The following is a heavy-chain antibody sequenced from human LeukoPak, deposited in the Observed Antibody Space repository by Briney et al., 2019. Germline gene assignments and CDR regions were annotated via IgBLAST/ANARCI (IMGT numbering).Heavy chain of an antibody. CDR2: MNPNSGNT. Sequence: ASVKVSCKASGYTFTSYDINWVRQATGQGLEWMGWMNPNSGNTGYAQKFQGRVTMTRNTSISTAYMELSSLRSDDTAVYYCARGGITMVRGVISAFDIWGQGTMVTVSS. V-gene: IGHV1-8*01. J-gene: IGHJ3*02. D-gene: IGHD3-10*01. CDR3: ARGGITMVRGVISAFDI. CDR1: GYTFTSYD.